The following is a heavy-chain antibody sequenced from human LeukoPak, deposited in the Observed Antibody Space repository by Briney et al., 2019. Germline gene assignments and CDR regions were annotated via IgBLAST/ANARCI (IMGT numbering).Heavy chain of an antibody. CDR2: INPNSGGT. D-gene: IGHD1-20*01. Sequence: GASVKVSCTASGYTFTGYYMHWVRQAPGQGLEWMGWINPNSGGTNYAQKFQGRVTMTRDTSISTAYMELSRLRSDDTAVYYCARDRDNWNYFDYWGQGTLVTVSS. J-gene: IGHJ4*02. CDR3: ARDRDNWNYFDY. V-gene: IGHV1-2*02. CDR1: GYTFTGYY.